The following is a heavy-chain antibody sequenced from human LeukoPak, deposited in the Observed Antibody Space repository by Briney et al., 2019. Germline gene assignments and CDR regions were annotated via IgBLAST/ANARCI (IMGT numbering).Heavy chain of an antibody. D-gene: IGHD4-23*01. V-gene: IGHV4-59*01. CDR1: GGSISSYY. Sequence: PSETLSLTCTVSGGSISSYYWSWIRQPPGKGLEWIGYIYYSGSTDYNPSLKSRVTISVDTSKNQFSLKLSSVTAADTAVYYCARGGGNSEGYFDYWGQGTLVTVSS. J-gene: IGHJ4*02. CDR3: ARGGGNSEGYFDY. CDR2: IYYSGST.